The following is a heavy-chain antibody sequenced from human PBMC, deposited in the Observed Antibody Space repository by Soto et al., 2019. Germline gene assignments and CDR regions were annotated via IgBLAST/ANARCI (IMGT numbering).Heavy chain of an antibody. V-gene: IGHV3-33*01. CDR2: IWYDGSNK. CDR1: GFTLSSYG. Sequence: LRLSCAASGFTLSSYGMHWVRQAPGKGLEWVAVIWYDGSNKYYADSVKGRFTISRDNSKNTLYLQMNSLRAEDTAVYYCARDFVVVVGATRGWFDPWGQGTLVTVSS. CDR3: ARDFVVVVGATRGWFDP. D-gene: IGHD2-15*01. J-gene: IGHJ5*02.